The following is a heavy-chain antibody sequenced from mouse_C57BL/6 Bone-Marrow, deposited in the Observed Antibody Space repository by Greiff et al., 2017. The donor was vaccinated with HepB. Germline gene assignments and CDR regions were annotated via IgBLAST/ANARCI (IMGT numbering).Heavy chain of an antibody. CDR2: IYPGNSDT. V-gene: IGHV1-5*01. CDR3: TKILGRPYYFDY. CDR1: GYTFTSYW. J-gene: IGHJ2*01. Sequence: EVQLQQSGTVLARPGASVKMSCKTSGYTFTSYWMHWVKQRPGQGLEWIGAIYPGNSDTSYNQKFKGKAKLTAVTSASTAYMELSSLTNEDSAVYYCTKILGRPYYFDYWGQGTTLTVSS. D-gene: IGHD4-1*01.